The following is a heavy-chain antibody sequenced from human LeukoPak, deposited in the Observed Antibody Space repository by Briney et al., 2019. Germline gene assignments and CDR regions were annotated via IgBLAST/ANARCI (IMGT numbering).Heavy chain of an antibody. CDR1: GGSISSYY. CDR2: IYYSGST. D-gene: IGHD3-22*01. CDR3: ASVYYDSSGYYWRNFEY. J-gene: IGHJ4*02. Sequence: KPSETLSLTCTVSGGSISSYYWSWIRQPPGKGLEWIGYIYYSGSTNYNPSLKSRVTISVDTSKNQFTLKLSSVTAADTAVYYCASVYYDSSGYYWRNFEYWGQGTLVTVSS. V-gene: IGHV4-59*01.